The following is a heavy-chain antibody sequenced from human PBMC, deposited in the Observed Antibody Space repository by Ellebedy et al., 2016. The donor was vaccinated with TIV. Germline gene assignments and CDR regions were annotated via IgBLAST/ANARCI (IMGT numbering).Heavy chain of an antibody. D-gene: IGHD2-21*01. V-gene: IGHV3-30*04. CDR2: IGYVGGDK. CDR1: GFTFSTCA. Sequence: GGSLRLSXKASGFTFSTCAMHWVRQAPGKGLEWVAVIGYVGGDKYYADSVKGRFTISRDNSKNTLYVDMNSLRGDDTAVYYCVRAPARSFPNFDSWGQGTLVTVYS. CDR3: VRAPARSFPNFDS. J-gene: IGHJ4*02.